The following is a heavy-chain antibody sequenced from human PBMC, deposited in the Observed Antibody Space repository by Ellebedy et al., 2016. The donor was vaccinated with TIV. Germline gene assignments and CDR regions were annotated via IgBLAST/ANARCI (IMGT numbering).Heavy chain of an antibody. J-gene: IGHJ4*02. Sequence: GGSLRLSXAASGFTFRRYGMHWVRQAPGKGLEWVAFISNDGGRYKYYADSVKGRFTISRDNSKNTLYLQMNSLRAGDTAVYYCAKGGYCDSASCRYLDYWGQGTLVTVSS. CDR3: AKGGYCDSASCRYLDY. CDR2: ISNDGGRYK. D-gene: IGHD2-2*01. V-gene: IGHV3-30*18. CDR1: GFTFRRYG.